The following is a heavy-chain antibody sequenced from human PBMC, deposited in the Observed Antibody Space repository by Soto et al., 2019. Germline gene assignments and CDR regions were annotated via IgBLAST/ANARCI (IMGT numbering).Heavy chain of an antibody. CDR1: GGSISSGGYY. CDR3: ARVHYDSSGYFDY. V-gene: IGHV4-31*03. D-gene: IGHD3-22*01. J-gene: IGHJ4*02. CDR2: IYYSGST. Sequence: SETLSLTCTVSGGSISSGGYYWSWIRQHPGKGLEWIGYIYYSGSTYYNPSLKSRVTISVDTPKNQFSLKLSSVTAADTAVYYCARVHYDSSGYFDYWGQGTLVTVSS.